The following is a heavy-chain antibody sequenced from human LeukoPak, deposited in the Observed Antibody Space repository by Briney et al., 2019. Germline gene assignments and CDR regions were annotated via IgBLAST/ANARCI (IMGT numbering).Heavy chain of an antibody. V-gene: IGHV3-30-3*01. J-gene: IGHJ4*02. D-gene: IGHD3-22*01. Sequence: GRSLRLSCAASGFTFTSYAMHWVRQAPGKGLEWVALISHDGSNKYYADSVKGRFTISRDNSKNTLYLQTNSLRAEDTAVYYCARPLYYYDSSGYYFDYWGQGTLVTVSS. CDR2: ISHDGSNK. CDR3: ARPLYYYDSSGYYFDY. CDR1: GFTFTSYA.